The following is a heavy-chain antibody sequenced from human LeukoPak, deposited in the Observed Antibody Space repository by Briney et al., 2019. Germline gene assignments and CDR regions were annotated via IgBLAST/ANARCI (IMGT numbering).Heavy chain of an antibody. CDR1: GGSISDYY. D-gene: IGHD6-13*01. CDR2: IYDNGSIYYRGSS. J-gene: IGHJ1*01. CDR3: ARSITSSWYGDFQH. V-gene: IGHV4-59*01. Sequence: PSETLSLTCTVSGGSISDYYWSWIRQPPGKGLEWIAYIYDNGSIYYRGSSNFNPSLKTRVTISVDTSKNQFSLKLSSVTAADTAVYYCARSITSSWYGDFQHWGQGTLVTVSS.